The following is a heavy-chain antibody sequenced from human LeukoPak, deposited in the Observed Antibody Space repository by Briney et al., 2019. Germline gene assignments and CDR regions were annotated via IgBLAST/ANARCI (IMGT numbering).Heavy chain of an antibody. CDR3: ARRIVGATTAAFDI. Sequence: RTSETLSLTCTVSGGSISNYYWSWIRQPPGKGLEWIGYIYYSGSTNYNPSLKSRVTISVDTSKNQFSLKLSSVTAADTAVYYCARRIVGATTAAFDIWGQGTMVTVSS. J-gene: IGHJ3*02. CDR1: GGSISNYY. CDR2: IYYSGST. V-gene: IGHV4-59*08. D-gene: IGHD1-26*01.